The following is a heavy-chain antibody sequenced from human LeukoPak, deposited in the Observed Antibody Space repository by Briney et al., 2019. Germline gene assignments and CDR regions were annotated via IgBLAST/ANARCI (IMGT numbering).Heavy chain of an antibody. V-gene: IGHV4-38-2*02. CDR2: IYHSGST. Sequence: SETLSLTCTVSGYSISSGYYWGWIRQPPGKGLEWIGSIYHSGSTYYNPSLKSRVTISVDTSKNQFSLKLSSVTAADTAVYYCARAKPKNIVRGLIMRREGRYYFDYWGQGTLVTVSS. J-gene: IGHJ4*02. CDR1: GYSISSGYY. D-gene: IGHD3-10*01. CDR3: ARAKPKNIVRGLIMRREGRYYFDY.